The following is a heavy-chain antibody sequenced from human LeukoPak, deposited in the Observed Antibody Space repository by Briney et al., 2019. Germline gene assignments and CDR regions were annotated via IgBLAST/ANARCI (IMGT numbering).Heavy chain of an antibody. CDR2: IIPILGIA. CDR3: ARGSIGYYYDSSGYYWFQH. Sequence: GASVKVSCKASGGTFSSYAISWVRQAPGQGLEWMGRIIPILGIANYAQEFQGRVTITADKSTSTAYMELSSLRSEDAAVYYCARGSIGYYYDSSGYYWFQHWGQGTLVTVSS. J-gene: IGHJ1*01. V-gene: IGHV1-69*04. CDR1: GGTFSSYA. D-gene: IGHD3-22*01.